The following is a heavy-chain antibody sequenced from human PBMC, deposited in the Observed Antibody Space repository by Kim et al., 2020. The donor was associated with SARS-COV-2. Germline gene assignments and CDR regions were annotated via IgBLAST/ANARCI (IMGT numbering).Heavy chain of an antibody. J-gene: IGHJ4*02. CDR2: ISAYNGNT. V-gene: IGHV1-18*01. CDR3: ATSGYSGPGPSFDY. Sequence: ASVKVSCKTSGYTFTSYGISWVRQAPGQGLEWMGWISAYNGNTNYAQKLQGRVTMTTDTSTSTAYMELRNLRSDDTAVYYCATSGYSGPGPSFDYWGQGTLVTVSA. D-gene: IGHD5-12*01. CDR1: GYTFTSYG.